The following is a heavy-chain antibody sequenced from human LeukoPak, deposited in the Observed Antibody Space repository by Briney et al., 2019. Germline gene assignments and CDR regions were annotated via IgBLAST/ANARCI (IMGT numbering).Heavy chain of an antibody. CDR1: GFTFDDYA. V-gene: IGHV3-9*01. J-gene: IGHJ4*02. D-gene: IGHD1-14*01. CDR3: AKDGKGSDLDY. CDR2: ISWNSGSI. Sequence: QPGRSLRLSCAASGFTFDDYAMHWVRQAPGKGLEWVSGISWNSGSIGYADSVKGRFTISRDNAKNSLYQQMNSLRAEDTAVYYCAKDGKGSDLDYWGQGTLVTVSS.